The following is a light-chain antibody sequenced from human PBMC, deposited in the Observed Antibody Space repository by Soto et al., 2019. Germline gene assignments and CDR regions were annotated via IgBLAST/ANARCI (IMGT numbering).Light chain of an antibody. V-gene: IGKV3-20*01. CDR3: QQFGSSPAT. CDR2: GAS. J-gene: IGKJ2*01. Sequence: EIVLTQSPGTLSLSPGERATLSCRASQSVSSSYLAWYQQKPGQAPRLLIYGASTRATGIPDRFSGGGSGTDFTLTISRRETEDFAVSFCQQFGSSPATFGQGTKLEIK. CDR1: QSVSSSY.